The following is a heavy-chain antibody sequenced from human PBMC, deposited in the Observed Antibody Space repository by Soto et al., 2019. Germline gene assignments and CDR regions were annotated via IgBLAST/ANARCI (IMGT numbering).Heavy chain of an antibody. J-gene: IGHJ6*02. CDR3: ARWTNYYGMDV. CDR2: ISSGSSYT. CDR1: GFTFSDYY. Sequence: QVQLVEFGGGLVKPGGSLRLSCTASGFTFSDYYMSWIRQAPGKGLEWVSYISSGSSYTDYGDSVKGRFTISRDNAKNSLYLQMSSLRVEDTAVYFCARWTNYYGMDVWGQGTTVSVYS. V-gene: IGHV3-11*05.